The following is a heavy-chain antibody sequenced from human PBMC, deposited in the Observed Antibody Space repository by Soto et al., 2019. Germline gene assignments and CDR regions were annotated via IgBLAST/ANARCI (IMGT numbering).Heavy chain of an antibody. CDR1: GYSVTSSDYY. CDR3: APLSVSLSGPYGIHV. CDR2: MFYSGLT. Sequence: SETLSLTCSVSGYSVTSSDYYWAGIRHPPGKGLEWIGSMFYSGLTYYNPSLKSRVTLSVDTSKNQFSVRLNSVTAADTAVYYCAPLSVSLSGPYGIHVWGQGTTVTVS. V-gene: IGHV4-39*01. D-gene: IGHD2-15*01. J-gene: IGHJ6*02.